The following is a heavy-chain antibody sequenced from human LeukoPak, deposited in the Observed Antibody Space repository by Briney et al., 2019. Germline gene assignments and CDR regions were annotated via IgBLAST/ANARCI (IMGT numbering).Heavy chain of an antibody. D-gene: IGHD3-10*01. J-gene: IGHJ3*02. V-gene: IGHV3-30-3*02. CDR1: GFTFSSYA. CDR2: ISYDGSNK. Sequence: GGSLRLSCAASGFTFSSYAMHWVRQAPGKGLEWVAVISYDGSNKYYADSVKGRFTISRDNSKNTLYLQMNSLRAEDTAVYYCAKFGPAGFGELLVGDAFDIWGQGTMVTVSS. CDR3: AKFGPAGFGELLVGDAFDI.